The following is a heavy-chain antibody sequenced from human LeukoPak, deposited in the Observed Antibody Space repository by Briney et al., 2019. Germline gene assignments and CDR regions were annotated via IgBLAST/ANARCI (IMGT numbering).Heavy chain of an antibody. J-gene: IGHJ4*02. CDR1: GITFSGSG. CDR3: AKDYYYGSGSPDY. Sequence: GGSLRLSCAASGITFSGSGMSWVRQAPGKGLEWVSTISGSGSNTHYADSVKGRFTISRDNSKNTLYLQMNSLRAEDTAVYYCAKDYYYGSGSPDYWGQGTLVTVSS. D-gene: IGHD3-10*01. CDR2: ISGSGSNT. V-gene: IGHV3-23*01.